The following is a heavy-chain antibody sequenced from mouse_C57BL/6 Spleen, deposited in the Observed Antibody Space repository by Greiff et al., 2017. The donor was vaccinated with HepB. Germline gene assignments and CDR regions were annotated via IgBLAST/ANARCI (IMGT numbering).Heavy chain of an antibody. CDR2: ISDGGSYT. V-gene: IGHV5-4*01. J-gene: IGHJ3*01. CDR1: GFTFSSYA. D-gene: IGHD2-1*01. Sequence: EVQWVESGGGLVKPGGSLKLSCAASGFTFSSYAMSWVRQTPEKRLEWVATISDGGSYTYYPDNVKGRFTISRDNAKNNLYLQMSHLKSEDTAMYYCARALFYYGNYVFAYWGQGTLVTVSA. CDR3: ARALFYYGNYVFAY.